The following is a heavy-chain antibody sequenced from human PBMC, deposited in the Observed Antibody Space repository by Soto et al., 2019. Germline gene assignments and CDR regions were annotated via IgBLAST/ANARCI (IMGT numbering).Heavy chain of an antibody. CDR2: IYYSGST. D-gene: IGHD1-26*01. J-gene: IGHJ3*02. CDR1: GGSVSSGSYY. Sequence: SETLSLTCTVSGGSVSSGSYYRGWIRQPPGKGLEWIGYIYYSGSTNYNPSLKSRVTISVDTSKNQFSLKLSSVTAADTAVYYCARDGVGATTNDAFDIWGQGTMVTVSS. V-gene: IGHV4-61*01. CDR3: ARDGVGATTNDAFDI.